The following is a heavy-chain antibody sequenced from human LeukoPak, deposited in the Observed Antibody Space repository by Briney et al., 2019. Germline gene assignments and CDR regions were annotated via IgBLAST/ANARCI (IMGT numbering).Heavy chain of an antibody. D-gene: IGHD6-13*01. CDR3: AREIAAPGANWFDP. CDR2: INPNSGGT. V-gene: IGHV1-2*02. J-gene: IGHJ5*02. Sequence: GSVKVSCKASGYTFTGYYMHWVRQARGQGLEWVGWINPNSGGTNYAQRFQGRVTMTRGTSISTAYMELSRLSSDDTAVYYCAREIAAPGANWFDPWGQGTPVTVSS. CDR1: GYTFTGYY.